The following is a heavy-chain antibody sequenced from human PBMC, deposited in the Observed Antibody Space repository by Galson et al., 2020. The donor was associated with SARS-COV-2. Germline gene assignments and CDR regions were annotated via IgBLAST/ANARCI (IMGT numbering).Heavy chain of an antibody. V-gene: IGHV1-69*05. CDR2: IIPFLGTP. CDR1: GGTFSNYA. Sequence: KISCKASGGTFSNYAISWVRQAPGQGLEWMGGIIPFLGTPNYAQKFQDRVTITTDESTSTAYMQLNSLRSDDTAVYYCARGHAHYDNSGYLTGWFDPWGQGTLVTVSS. J-gene: IGHJ5*02. CDR3: ARGHAHYDNSGYLTGWFDP. D-gene: IGHD3-22*01.